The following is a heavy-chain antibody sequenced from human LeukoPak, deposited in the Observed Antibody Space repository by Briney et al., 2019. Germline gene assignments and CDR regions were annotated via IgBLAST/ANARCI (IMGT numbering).Heavy chain of an antibody. CDR3: AREFRGYFDY. CDR2: INHSGST. J-gene: IGHJ4*02. CDR1: GGSFSGYY. Sequence: SETLSLTCAVYGGSFSGYYWSWIRQPPGKGLEWIGEINHSGSTNYNPSLKSRVTISVDTSKNQFSLKLSSVTAADTAVYYCAREFRGYFDYWGQGTLVTASS. V-gene: IGHV4-34*01. D-gene: IGHD3-10*01.